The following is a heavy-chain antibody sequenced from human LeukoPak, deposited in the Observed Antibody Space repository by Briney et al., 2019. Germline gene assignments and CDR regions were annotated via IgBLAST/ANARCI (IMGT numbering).Heavy chain of an antibody. CDR1: GFTFSSYA. D-gene: IGHD2-15*01. J-gene: IGHJ3*02. Sequence: GGSLRLSCAASGFTFSSYAMHWVRQAPGKGLEWVAVISYDGSNKYYADSVKGRFTISRDNSKNTLYLQMNSLRAEDTAVYYCAKDRYCSGGSCLDAFDIWGQGTMVTVSS. CDR3: AKDRYCSGGSCLDAFDI. CDR2: ISYDGSNK. V-gene: IGHV3-30*04.